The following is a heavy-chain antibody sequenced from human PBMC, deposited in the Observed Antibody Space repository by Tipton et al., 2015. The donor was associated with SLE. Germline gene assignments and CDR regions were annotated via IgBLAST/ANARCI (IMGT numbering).Heavy chain of an antibody. CDR3: AGAWQGYCSGGTCYVLDY. CDR2: ISNSETT. CDR1: GGSISSYY. Sequence: TLSLTCTVSGGSISSYYWSWIRQPPGKGLEWIGYISNSETTNYNPSLKSRDTISVDTSKNQFSLKLRSVTAADTAVYYCAGAWQGYCSGGTCYVLDYWGQGTLVTVSS. J-gene: IGHJ4*02. V-gene: IGHV4-59*01. D-gene: IGHD2-15*01.